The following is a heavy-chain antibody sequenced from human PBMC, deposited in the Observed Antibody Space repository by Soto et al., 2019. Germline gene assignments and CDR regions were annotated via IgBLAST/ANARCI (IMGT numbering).Heavy chain of an antibody. J-gene: IGHJ6*02. CDR3: ARRAMMTTVTPTSYGMDV. D-gene: IGHD4-4*01. V-gene: IGHV5-51*01. CDR1: GYSFTSYW. CDR2: IYPGDSDT. Sequence: PGESLKIFCKGSGYSFTSYWIGWVRQMPGKGLEWMGIIYPGDSDTRYSPSFQGQVTISADKSISTAYPQWSSLKASDTAMYYCARRAMMTTVTPTSYGMDVWGQGTTVTVSS.